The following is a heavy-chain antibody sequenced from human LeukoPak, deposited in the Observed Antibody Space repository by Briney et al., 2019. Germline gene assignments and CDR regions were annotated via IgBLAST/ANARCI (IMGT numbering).Heavy chain of an antibody. Sequence: GGSLRLSCAASGFTFSSYAMSWVRQAPGKGLEWVSAISGSGGSTYYADSVKGRFTISRDNSKNTLYLQMNSLRAEDTAVYYCAKMELGYSSSWYPNWFDYWGQGTLVTVSS. D-gene: IGHD6-13*01. CDR1: GFTFSSYA. CDR3: AKMELGYSSSWYPNWFDY. V-gene: IGHV3-23*01. J-gene: IGHJ4*02. CDR2: ISGSGGST.